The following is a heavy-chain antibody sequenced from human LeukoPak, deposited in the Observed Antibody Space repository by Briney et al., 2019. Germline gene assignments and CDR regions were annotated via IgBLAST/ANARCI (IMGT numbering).Heavy chain of an antibody. CDR2: ISGSGGST. D-gene: IGHD3-9*01. V-gene: IGHV3-23*01. Sequence: GGSLRLSCAASGFTFSSYGMSWVRQAPGKGLEWVSAISGSGGSTYYVDSVKGRFTISRDNSKNTLYLQMNSLRAEDTAVYYCAKDGYFDWLLYYYYMDVWGKGTTVTISS. CDR3: AKDGYFDWLLYYYYMDV. CDR1: GFTFSSYG. J-gene: IGHJ6*03.